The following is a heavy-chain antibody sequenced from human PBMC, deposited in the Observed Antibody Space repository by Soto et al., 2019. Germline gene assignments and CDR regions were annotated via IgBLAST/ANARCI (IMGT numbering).Heavy chain of an antibody. J-gene: IGHJ4*02. V-gene: IGHV3-48*02. Sequence: EVQLVESGGGLVQPGGSLRLSCAASGFTFSSYVINWVRQAPGKGLEWVSYISISSSTRYYADSVRGRFTISRDNAKNSMLLLINSLRDEDKAVDYCAGGGGFFDYWGQGTLGTVSS. CDR1: GFTFSSYV. D-gene: IGHD3-16*01. CDR3: AGGGGFFDY. CDR2: ISISSSTR.